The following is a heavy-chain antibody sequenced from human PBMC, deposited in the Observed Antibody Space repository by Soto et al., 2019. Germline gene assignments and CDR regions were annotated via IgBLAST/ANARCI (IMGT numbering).Heavy chain of an antibody. D-gene: IGHD1-7*01. CDR1: GFIFSSYS. CDR3: ARDKMTGTFSGDAFDF. CDR2: ISSSSGTI. V-gene: IGHV3-48*02. Sequence: GGSLRLSCAASGFIFSSYSMSWVRQAPGKGLEWVSYISSSSGTIFYADSVKGRFTISRDNAKNSLYLQMNSLRDEDTAVYYCARDKMTGTFSGDAFDFWGQGTMVTVSS. J-gene: IGHJ3*01.